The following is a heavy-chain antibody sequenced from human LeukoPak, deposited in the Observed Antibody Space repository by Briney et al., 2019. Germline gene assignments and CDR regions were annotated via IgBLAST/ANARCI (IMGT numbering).Heavy chain of an antibody. Sequence: ASVNVSCKASGYTFTSYDINGVRQAAGQGGDWMGWTNPNSGDTGYVEKFQGRVTMTRDTSITTAYMELSSLRSEDTAVYYCTRSGFGGGVHFDYWGQGTPVTVSS. CDR2: TNPNSGDT. V-gene: IGHV1-8*01. CDR3: TRSGFGGGVHFDY. CDR1: GYTFTSYD. J-gene: IGHJ4*02. D-gene: IGHD3-16*01.